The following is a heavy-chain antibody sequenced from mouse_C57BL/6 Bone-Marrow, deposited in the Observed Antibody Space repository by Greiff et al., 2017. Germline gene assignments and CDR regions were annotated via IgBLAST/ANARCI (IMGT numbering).Heavy chain of an antibody. Sequence: VQLQQSGAELVRPGASVKLSCTASGFNIKDDYMHWVKQSPEQGLEWIGWIDPENGDTEYASKFQGKATITADNSSNTAYLQLSSLTSEDTAVYYCTACYYGSSCLAYWGQGTLVTVSA. J-gene: IGHJ3*01. D-gene: IGHD1-1*01. CDR3: TACYYGSSCLAY. CDR2: IDPENGDT. V-gene: IGHV14-4*01. CDR1: GFNIKDDY.